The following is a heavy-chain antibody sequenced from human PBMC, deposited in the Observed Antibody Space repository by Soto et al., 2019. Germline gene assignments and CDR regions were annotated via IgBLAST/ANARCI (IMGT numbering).Heavy chain of an antibody. V-gene: IGHV6-1*01. J-gene: IGHJ4*02. Sequence: SQTLSLTCAISGDSVSSNSATWHWTRQSPSRGLEWLGRTFYRSKWYSDYALSVKSRMTINPDTSKNHFSLHLNSVTPEDTAVYYCARLIVVPYYFDSWGQGTLVTVSS. CDR3: ARLIVVPYYFDS. D-gene: IGHD2-21*01. CDR1: GDSVSSNSAT. CDR2: TFYRSKWYS.